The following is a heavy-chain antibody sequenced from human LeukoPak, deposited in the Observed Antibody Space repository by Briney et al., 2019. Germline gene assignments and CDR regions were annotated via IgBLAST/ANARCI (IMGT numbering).Heavy chain of an antibody. CDR3: ARGYEQWLADFDY. CDR2: ISSSGSTI. J-gene: IGHJ4*02. Sequence: GGFLRLSCAASGSTFSDYYMSWIRQAPGKGLEWVSYISSSGSTIYYADSVKGRFTISRDNAKNSLYLQMNSLRAEDTAVYYCARGYEQWLADFDYWGQGTLVTVSS. CDR1: GSTFSDYY. D-gene: IGHD6-19*01. V-gene: IGHV3-11*04.